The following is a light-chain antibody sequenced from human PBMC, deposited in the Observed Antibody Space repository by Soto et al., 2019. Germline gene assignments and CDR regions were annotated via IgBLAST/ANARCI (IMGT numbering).Light chain of an antibody. V-gene: IGLV2-8*01. Sequence: QPVLTQPPFASGSPGQSVTISCTGTSSDVGGYNYVSWYQQHPGKAPKLMIYEVSKRPSGVPDRFSGSKSGNTASLTVSGLQAEDEADYYCSSYAGTRVFGTGTKVTVL. CDR3: SSYAGTRV. CDR2: EVS. CDR1: SSDVGGYNY. J-gene: IGLJ1*01.